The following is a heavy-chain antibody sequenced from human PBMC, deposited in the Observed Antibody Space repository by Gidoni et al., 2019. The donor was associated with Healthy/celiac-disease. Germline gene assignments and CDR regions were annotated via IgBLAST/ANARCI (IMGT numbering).Heavy chain of an antibody. V-gene: IGHV3-48*03. J-gene: IGHJ4*02. CDR1: GFTFSSYE. CDR2: ISSRGSTT. CDR3: ARTIISGLYASDY. Sequence: EVQLVESGGGLVQPGGSLRLSCAASGFTFSSYEMNWVRQAPGKGLEWVSYISSRGSTTYYADSVKGRFTISRDNAKNSLYLQMNSLRAEDTAVYYCARTIISGLYASDYWGQGTLVTVSS. D-gene: IGHD6-19*01.